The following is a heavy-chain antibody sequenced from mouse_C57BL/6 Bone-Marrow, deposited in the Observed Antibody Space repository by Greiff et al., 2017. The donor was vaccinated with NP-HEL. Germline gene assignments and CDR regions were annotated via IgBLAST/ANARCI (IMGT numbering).Heavy chain of an antibody. D-gene: IGHD2-3*01. CDR3: ARRWANDHAMDY. J-gene: IGHJ4*01. V-gene: IGHV1-76*01. Sequence: QVQLQQSGAELVRPGASVKLSCKASGYTFTDYYINWVKQRPGQGLEWIARIYPGSGNTYYNEKFKGKATLTAEKSSSTAYMQLSSLTSENSAVYVSARRWANDHAMDYWGKEPQSPSPQ. CDR2: IYPGSGNT. CDR1: GYTFTDYY.